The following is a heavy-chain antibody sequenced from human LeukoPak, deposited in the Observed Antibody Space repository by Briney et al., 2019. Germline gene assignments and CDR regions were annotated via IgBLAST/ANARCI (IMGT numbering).Heavy chain of an antibody. CDR1: GGSISSGGYY. CDR2: FYYSGST. V-gene: IGHV4-31*03. Sequence: SETLSLTCTVSGGSISSGGYYWSWIRQHPGKGLGGIAYFYYSGSTYYNPSLESRVTISVDTSKNQFSLKLSSVTAADTAVYYCAREIASKYYDILTGYPDYWGQGTLVTVSS. D-gene: IGHD3-9*01. J-gene: IGHJ4*02. CDR3: AREIASKYYDILTGYPDY.